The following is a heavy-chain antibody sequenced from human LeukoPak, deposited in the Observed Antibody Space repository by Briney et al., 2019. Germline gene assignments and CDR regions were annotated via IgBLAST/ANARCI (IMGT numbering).Heavy chain of an antibody. CDR1: GGSISSGDYY. CDR3: ARDGSRSSSTSPYWYFDL. J-gene: IGHJ2*01. Sequence: PSETLSLTCTVSGGSISSGDYYWSWIRQPPGKGLEWIGYIFYSGRTNYNPSLNSRLTISVDTSKNQFSLKLSSVTATDTAVYYCARDGSRSSSTSPYWYFDLWGRGTLVTVSS. CDR2: IFYSGRT. D-gene: IGHD2-2*01. V-gene: IGHV4-30-4*08.